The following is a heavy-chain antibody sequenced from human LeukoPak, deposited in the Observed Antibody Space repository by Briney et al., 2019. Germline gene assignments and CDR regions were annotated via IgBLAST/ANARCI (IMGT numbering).Heavy chain of an antibody. D-gene: IGHD2-21*01. Sequence: SETLSLTCTVSGGSISSYYWSWIRQPPGKGLEWIGCIYYSASTNYNPSLKSRVTISVDTSKNQFSLKLSSVTAADTAVYYCARDVRRPISVWGMDVWGQGTTVTVSS. CDR1: GGSISSYY. V-gene: IGHV4-59*01. J-gene: IGHJ6*02. CDR3: ARDVRRPISVWGMDV. CDR2: IYYSAST.